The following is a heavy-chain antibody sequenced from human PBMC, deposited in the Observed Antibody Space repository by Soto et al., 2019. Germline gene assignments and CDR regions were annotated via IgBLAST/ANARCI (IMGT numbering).Heavy chain of an antibody. Sequence: EVQLLESGGGLAQPGGSLRLSCAASGFTFSSFAMSWVRQAPGKGLEWVSGISGSGGSTYYADSVKGWFTITKDNSKTPLYLQMNSLRDEATAVYYCAKLDLEYCSSTSCRAFDPCGQGTLVTVSS. D-gene: IGHD2-2*01. CDR3: AKLDLEYCSSTSCRAFDP. CDR1: GFTFSSFA. CDR2: ISGSGGST. V-gene: IGHV3-23*01. J-gene: IGHJ5*02.